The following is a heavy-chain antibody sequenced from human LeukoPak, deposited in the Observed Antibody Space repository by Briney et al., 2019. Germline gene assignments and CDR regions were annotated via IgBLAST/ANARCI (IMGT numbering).Heavy chain of an antibody. Sequence: GGSLRLSCAASGFTFSSYWMNWVRQAPGKGLEWVANIKQDGNEKYYVDSVKGRFTISRDNAKNSLYLQMNSLRAEDTAVYYCARELLGHGYNSGDFDYWGQGTLVTVSS. CDR2: IKQDGNEK. V-gene: IGHV3-7*01. CDR1: GFTFSSYW. CDR3: ARELLGHGYNSGDFDY. J-gene: IGHJ4*02. D-gene: IGHD5-24*01.